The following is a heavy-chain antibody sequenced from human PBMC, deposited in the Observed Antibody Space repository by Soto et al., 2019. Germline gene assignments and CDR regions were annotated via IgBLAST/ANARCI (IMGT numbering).Heavy chain of an antibody. D-gene: IGHD3-10*01. CDR2: IWYDGSNK. CDR3: ARDHIGDIKKGYYYGMDV. V-gene: IGHV3-33*01. Sequence: GGSLRLSCAASGFTFSSYGMHWVRQAPGKGLEWVAVIWYDGSNKYYADSVKGRFTISRDNSKNTLYLQMNSLRAEDTAVYYCARDHIGDIKKGYYYGMDVWGQGTTVTVSS. CDR1: GFTFSSYG. J-gene: IGHJ6*02.